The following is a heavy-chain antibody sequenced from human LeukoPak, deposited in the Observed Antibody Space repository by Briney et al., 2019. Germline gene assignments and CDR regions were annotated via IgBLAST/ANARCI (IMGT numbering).Heavy chain of an antibody. J-gene: IGHJ4*02. D-gene: IGHD3-10*01. CDR2: IYYSGST. Sequence: ETLFLNCTFSGDSHRCYHRSWIRQPPGKGLEWIGYIYYSGSTKYNPSLKSRVTISVDTSKNQFSLKLSSVTAADTAVYYCARDSEYYGSGIDYWGQGTLVTVSS. CDR3: ARDSEYYGSGIDY. V-gene: IGHV4-59*01. CDR1: GDSHRCYH.